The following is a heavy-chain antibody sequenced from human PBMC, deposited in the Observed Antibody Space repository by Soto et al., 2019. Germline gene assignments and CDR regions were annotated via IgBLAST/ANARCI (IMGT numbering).Heavy chain of an antibody. J-gene: IGHJ4*02. CDR1: SGSISSSNW. Sequence: QVQLQESGPGLVKPSETLSLTCAVSSGSISSSNWWSWVRQPPGKGLEWIGEIYHSGRTNYNPSLKSRVTISVDKSKKQFSLKLRSVIEADTAVYYCARVYRDYDFWSGYYFGGFDYWGQGTLVTVSS. V-gene: IGHV4-4*02. CDR2: IYHSGRT. D-gene: IGHD3-3*01. CDR3: ARVYRDYDFWSGYYFGGFDY.